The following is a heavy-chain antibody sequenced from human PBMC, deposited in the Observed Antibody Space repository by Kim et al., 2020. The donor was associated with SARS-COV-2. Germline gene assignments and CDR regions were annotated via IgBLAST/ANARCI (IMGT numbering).Heavy chain of an antibody. V-gene: IGHV4-61*02. CDR3: ARGGGPAVVISG. CDR1: GGSISSGSYY. Sequence: SETLSLTCTVSGGSISSGSYYWSWIRQPAGKGLEWIGRIYTSGSTNYNPSLKSRVTISVDTSKNQFSLKLSSVTAADTAVYYCARGGGPAVVISGWGQGTLVTVSS. CDR2: IYTSGST. J-gene: IGHJ4*02. D-gene: IGHD3-22*01.